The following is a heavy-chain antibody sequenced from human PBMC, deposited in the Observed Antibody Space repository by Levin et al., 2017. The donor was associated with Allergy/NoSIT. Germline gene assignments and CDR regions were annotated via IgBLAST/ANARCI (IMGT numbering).Heavy chain of an antibody. V-gene: IGHV3-21*06. D-gene: IGHD4-17*01. CDR3: ASFNRYGDSGDY. Sequence: GESLKISCAASGFTLSTYSMNWVRQAPGKGLEWVSSSGTSSSFINYADSVKGRFTISRDNAKNSLYLQMSSLRAEDTAVYYCASFNRYGDSGDYWGQGTLVIVSP. CDR2: SGTSSSFI. J-gene: IGHJ4*02. CDR1: GFTLSTYS.